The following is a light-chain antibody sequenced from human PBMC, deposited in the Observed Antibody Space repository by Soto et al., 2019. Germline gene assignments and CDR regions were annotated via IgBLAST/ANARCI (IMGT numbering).Light chain of an antibody. CDR3: QQYNSYSQA. J-gene: IGKJ1*01. V-gene: IGKV1-5*03. CDR1: QSISSW. Sequence: DIQMTQSPSTLSASVGDRVTITCRASQSISSWLAWYQQKPGKAPKLLINKASSLESGVPSRFSGSGSGTEFTLTISSLQPDDFATYYCQQYNSYSQAFGQGTKV. CDR2: KAS.